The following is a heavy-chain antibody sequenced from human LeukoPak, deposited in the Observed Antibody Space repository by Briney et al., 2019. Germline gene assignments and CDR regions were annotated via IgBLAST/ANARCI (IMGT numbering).Heavy chain of an antibody. J-gene: IGHJ4*02. D-gene: IGHD6-6*01. CDR1: GGSISSLY. V-gene: IGHV4-59*08. CDR2: IYYTGST. CDR3: ARHRAYSSSSPFDY. Sequence: SETLSLTCIVPGGSISSLYWSWIRQPPGKGLEWIGYIYYTGSTNYNPSLKSRVTMFVDMSKNQFSLRLSSVTAADTAVYYCARHRAYSSSSPFDYWGQGALVTVSS.